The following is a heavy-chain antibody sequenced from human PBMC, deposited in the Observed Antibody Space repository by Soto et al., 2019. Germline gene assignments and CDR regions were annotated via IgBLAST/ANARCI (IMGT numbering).Heavy chain of an antibody. V-gene: IGHV3-30-3*01. Sequence: QVQLVESGGGVVQPGRSLRLSCAASGFTFSSYAMHWVRQAPGKGLEWVAVISYDGSNKYYADSVKGRFTISRDNSKNTLYQQMNSLRAEDTAVYYCARGESIAVGWDYWGQGTLVTVSS. J-gene: IGHJ4*02. CDR2: ISYDGSNK. CDR3: ARGESIAVGWDY. CDR1: GFTFSSYA. D-gene: IGHD6-19*01.